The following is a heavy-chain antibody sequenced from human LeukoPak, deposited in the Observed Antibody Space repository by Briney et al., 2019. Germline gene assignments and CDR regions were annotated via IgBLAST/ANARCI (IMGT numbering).Heavy chain of an antibody. CDR1: GFTFSSNY. Sequence: GGSLRLSCAASGFTFSSNYMSWVRQAPGKGLEWVSVLYSGGSTYYTDSAKGRFTISRDNSKNTLYLQMNGLRAEDTAVYYCARDLYGNYAFDDWGQGTLVTVSS. CDR2: LYSGGST. CDR3: ARDLYGNYAFDD. V-gene: IGHV3-66*01. J-gene: IGHJ4*02. D-gene: IGHD4-17*01.